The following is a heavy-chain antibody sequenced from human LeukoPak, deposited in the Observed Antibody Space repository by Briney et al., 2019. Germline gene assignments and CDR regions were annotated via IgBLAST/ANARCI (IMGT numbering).Heavy chain of an antibody. V-gene: IGHV3-64*01. J-gene: IGHJ3*02. CDR3: ARDRDGGFAFDI. CDR2: IMPNGETR. D-gene: IGHD2-15*01. CDR1: GFSFSNYV. Sequence: GGSLRLSCAASGFSFSNYVMHWVRQAPGKGLEYVSAIMPNGETRGCANSMKGRSTISRDNSKNTLYLQVGSLRAEGMAIYYCARDRDGGFAFDIWGQGTLVTVSS.